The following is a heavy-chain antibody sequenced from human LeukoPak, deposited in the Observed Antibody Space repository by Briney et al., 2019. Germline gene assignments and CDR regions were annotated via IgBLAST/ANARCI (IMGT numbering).Heavy chain of an antibody. D-gene: IGHD5-12*01. CDR3: AKDRNAWPTNFDS. J-gene: IGHJ4*02. CDR1: GFTFSTDA. Sequence: GGSLRLSCVLSGFTFSTDAANWVSQAPGKGLEWVSAISSSGGTTYYADSVKGRFSISRDNSKNTLYLRMNSLRADDTAIYYCAKDRNAWPTNFDSWGQGTLVTVSA. CDR2: ISSSGGTT. V-gene: IGHV3-23*01.